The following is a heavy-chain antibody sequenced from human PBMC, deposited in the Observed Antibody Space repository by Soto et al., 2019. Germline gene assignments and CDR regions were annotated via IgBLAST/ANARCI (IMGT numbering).Heavy chain of an antibody. CDR3: AKGHSSGWYGSRYFDY. Sequence: GGAQRRSCEASGLTFSRYAMRWDRQDKGKGLEWVSAISGSGGSTYYADSVKGRFTISRDNSKNTLYLQMNSLRAEDTAVYYCAKGHSSGWYGSRYFDYWGQGTLVTVSS. V-gene: IGHV3-23*01. J-gene: IGHJ4*02. CDR1: GLTFSRYA. D-gene: IGHD6-19*01. CDR2: ISGSGGST.